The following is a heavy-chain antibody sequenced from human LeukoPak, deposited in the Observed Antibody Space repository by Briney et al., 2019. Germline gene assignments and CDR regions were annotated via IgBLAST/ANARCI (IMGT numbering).Heavy chain of an antibody. V-gene: IGHV3-7*03. CDR1: GFSFTSYW. J-gene: IGHJ4*02. CDR2: IKEDGSVK. Sequence: PGGSLRLSCAASGFSFTSYWMSWVRQAPGKGLEWVANIKEDGSVKFYVDSVRGRFTISRDNTKNSLYLQMNGLRAEDTAMYYCARGDFNDLRYGCWGQGSLVTVSS. D-gene: IGHD2-21*02. CDR3: ARGDFNDLRYGC.